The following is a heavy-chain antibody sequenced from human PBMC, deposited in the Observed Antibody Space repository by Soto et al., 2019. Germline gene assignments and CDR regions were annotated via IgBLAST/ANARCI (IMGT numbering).Heavy chain of an antibody. CDR1: GFTFSNAW. J-gene: IGHJ6*02. Sequence: GGSLRLSCAASGFTFSNAWMSWVRQAPGKGLEWGGRIKSKTDGGTTDYAAPVKGRFTISRDDSKNTLYLQMNSLKTEDTAVYYCTTVIAARLGGYGMDVWGQGTTVTVSS. CDR2: IKSKTDGGTT. V-gene: IGHV3-15*01. CDR3: TTVIAARLGGYGMDV. D-gene: IGHD6-6*01.